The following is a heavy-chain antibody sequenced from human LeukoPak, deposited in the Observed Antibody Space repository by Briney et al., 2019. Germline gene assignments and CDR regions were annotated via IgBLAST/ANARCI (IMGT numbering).Heavy chain of an antibody. CDR1: GFTFSSYA. CDR3: AKVGWLIAAAGLYYFDY. D-gene: IGHD6-13*01. V-gene: IGHV3-23*01. J-gene: IGHJ4*02. Sequence: PGGSLRLSCAASGFTFSSYAMSWVRQAPGKGLEWVSAISGSGGSTYYADSVKGRFTISRDNSKNTLYLQMNSLRAEDTAVYYCAKVGWLIAAAGLYYFDYWGQGTLVTVSS. CDR2: ISGSGGST.